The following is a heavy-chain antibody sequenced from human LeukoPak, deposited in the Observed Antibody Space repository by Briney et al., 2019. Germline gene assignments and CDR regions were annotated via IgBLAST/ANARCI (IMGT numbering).Heavy chain of an antibody. CDR2: IYYSGYT. Sequence: PSETLSLTCTVSGGSISSYYWSWIRQPPGKGLEYIGYIYYSGYTNYNPSLKSRVTISVDTSKNQFSLKLSSVTAADTAIYYCARGNMWDYRRYYYYMDVWGKGTTVTVSS. V-gene: IGHV4-59*01. D-gene: IGHD4-11*01. J-gene: IGHJ6*03. CDR1: GGSISSYY. CDR3: ARGNMWDYRRYYYYMDV.